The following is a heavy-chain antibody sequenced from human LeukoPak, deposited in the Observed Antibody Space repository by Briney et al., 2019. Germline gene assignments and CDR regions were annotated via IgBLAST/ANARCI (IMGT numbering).Heavy chain of an antibody. D-gene: IGHD6-13*01. CDR2: ISAYNGIT. CDR1: GYTFTSYG. Sequence: GASVKVSCKASGYTFTSYGISWVRQAPGQGLEWMGWISAYNGITNYAQKLQGRVTMTTDTSTSTAYMELRSLRSDDTAVYYCARDGAAAGRNWFDPWGQGTLVTVSS. V-gene: IGHV1-18*01. CDR3: ARDGAAAGRNWFDP. J-gene: IGHJ5*02.